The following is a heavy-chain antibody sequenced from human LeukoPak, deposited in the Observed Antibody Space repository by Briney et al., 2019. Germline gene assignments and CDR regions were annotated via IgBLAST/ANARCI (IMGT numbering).Heavy chain of an antibody. D-gene: IGHD3-9*01. Sequence: GESLKISCKVSGYSFTSYWIGWVRQMPGKGLEWMGIIYPGDSDTRYSPSFQGQVTISADKSISTAYLQWSSLKASDTAMYYCARPLKYYDILTGYHNYYYGMDVWGQGTTVTVSS. CDR1: GYSFTSYW. V-gene: IGHV5-51*01. CDR2: IYPGDSDT. CDR3: ARPLKYYDILTGYHNYYYGMDV. J-gene: IGHJ6*02.